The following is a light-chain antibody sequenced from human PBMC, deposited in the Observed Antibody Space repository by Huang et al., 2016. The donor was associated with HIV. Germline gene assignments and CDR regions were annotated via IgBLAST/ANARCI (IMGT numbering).Light chain of an antibody. J-gene: IGKJ1*01. V-gene: IGKV1-5*03. Sequence: DIQMTQSSATLSTSVGDRVTIACRASQSISTWLAWYQQKPGRAPNLLIYEASTLESGVPSRFSGGGSGTDFTLTISSLQPDDFATYYCQQYNSFPWTFGQGTKVEV. CDR3: QQYNSFPWT. CDR2: EAS. CDR1: QSISTW.